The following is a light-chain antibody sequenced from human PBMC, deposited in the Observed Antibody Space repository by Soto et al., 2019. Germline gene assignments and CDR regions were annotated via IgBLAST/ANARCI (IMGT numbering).Light chain of an antibody. Sequence: DLQMTQPPSTLYAQDGARVTITCRASQSISSWLDWYQQKPGKAPKALIYDASSLESGVPSRVSGIEYGTAGTLNLRSLQPDDGKTYDGQQYNRYWRTFGPGTKVEIK. J-gene: IGKJ1*01. V-gene: IGKV1-5*01. CDR3: QQYNRYWRT. CDR1: QSISSW. CDR2: DAS.